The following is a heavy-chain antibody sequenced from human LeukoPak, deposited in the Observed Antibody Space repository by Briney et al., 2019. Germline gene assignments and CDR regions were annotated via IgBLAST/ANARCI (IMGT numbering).Heavy chain of an antibody. CDR1: GFTFSSYS. V-gene: IGHV3-48*02. CDR2: ISWGSNVI. D-gene: IGHD5-18*01. CDR3: ARDPGYSYALDY. J-gene: IGHJ4*02. Sequence: PGGSLRLSCTASGFTFSSYSMNWVRQAPGKGLEWLSYISWGSNVIYYADAVKGRLTTSRDDAKNSLFLQMNSLTDEDTAVYYCARDPGYSYALDYWGRGTLVTVS.